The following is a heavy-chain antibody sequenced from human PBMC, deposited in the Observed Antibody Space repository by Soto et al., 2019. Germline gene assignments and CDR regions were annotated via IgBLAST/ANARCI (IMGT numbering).Heavy chain of an antibody. V-gene: IGHV4-59*01. D-gene: IGHD5-12*01. Sequence: SETLSLTCTVSGGSMSSYYWSWIRKSPGKGLEWIGYIYYSGSTNYNPTLKSRVAISLDTSKNQFSLMLSSVTAADTAVYYCARGEWLATIKPYFAYWGQGTLVTVSS. J-gene: IGHJ4*02. CDR1: GGSMSSYY. CDR2: IYYSGST. CDR3: ARGEWLATIKPYFAY.